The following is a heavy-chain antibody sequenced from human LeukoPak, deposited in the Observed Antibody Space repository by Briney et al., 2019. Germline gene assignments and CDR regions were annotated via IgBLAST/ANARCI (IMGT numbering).Heavy chain of an antibody. CDR1: GYRFSGYD. Sequence: SVKVSCKASGYRFSGYDIHWVRQAPGQGLEWMGWINPDTGATNYAQKFQGRVTITADKSTSTAYMELSSLRSEDTAVYYCARGLPSGSYYLGENWFDPWGQGTLVTVSS. V-gene: IGHV1-69*06. J-gene: IGHJ5*02. CDR2: INPDTGAT. CDR3: ARGLPSGSYYLGENWFDP. D-gene: IGHD3-10*01.